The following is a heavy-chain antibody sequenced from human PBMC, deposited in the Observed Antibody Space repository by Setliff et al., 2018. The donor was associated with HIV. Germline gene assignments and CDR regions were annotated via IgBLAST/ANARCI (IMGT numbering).Heavy chain of an antibody. Sequence: GGSLRLSCAASGFIFSAYSMNWVRQAPGKGLEWVAYINSNGGSTYYADSVKGRFTISRDNSKNTLSLQMNSLRVEDTAVYYCAKGASFSGSYFDYWGQGTLVTVSS. CDR3: AKGASFSGSYFDY. CDR1: GFIFSAYS. D-gene: IGHD5-12*01. V-gene: IGHV3-23*01. CDR2: INSNGGST. J-gene: IGHJ4*02.